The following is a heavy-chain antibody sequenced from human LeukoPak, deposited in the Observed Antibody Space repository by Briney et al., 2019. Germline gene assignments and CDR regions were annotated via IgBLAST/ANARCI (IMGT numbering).Heavy chain of an antibody. J-gene: IGHJ3*02. Sequence: GRSLRLSCAASGFTFSSYGMHWVRQAPGKGLEWVAVIWYGGSNKYYADSVKGRFTISRDNSKNTLYLQMNSLRAEDTAVYYCAKPTYFATGAFDIWGQGTMVTVSS. CDR3: AKPTYFATGAFDI. CDR2: IWYGGSNK. D-gene: IGHD2/OR15-2a*01. CDR1: GFTFSSYG. V-gene: IGHV3-30*18.